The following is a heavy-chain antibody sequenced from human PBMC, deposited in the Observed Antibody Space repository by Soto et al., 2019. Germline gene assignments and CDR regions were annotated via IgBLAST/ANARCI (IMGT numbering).Heavy chain of an antibody. CDR2: ISYDGSDK. D-gene: IGHD6-19*01. J-gene: IGHJ4*02. CDR3: ARDNSGWEYYFDY. V-gene: IGHV3-30-3*01. CDR1: GFTFRRYA. Sequence: QVQLVESGGGVVQPGRSLRLSCVASGFTFRRYAIHWVRQAPGKGLEWVAVISYDGSDKYYADSVKGRFTVSRDNSKHTLSLQMNSLRAEDTAAYYCARDNSGWEYYFDYWGQGTLVTVSS.